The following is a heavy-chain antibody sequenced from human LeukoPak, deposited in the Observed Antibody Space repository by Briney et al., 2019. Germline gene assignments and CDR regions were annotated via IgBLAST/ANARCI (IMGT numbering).Heavy chain of an antibody. CDR1: GFTFSDYT. CDR3: TTRPPHGDINVFDY. D-gene: IGHD4-17*01. V-gene: IGHV3-73*01. Sequence: GGSLRLSCAASGFTFSDYTIHWVRQASGKGLEWVGRISTKSNNYATTYTASVKGRFTISREDSKNTAYLQMNSLKIEDTALYYCTTRPPHGDINVFDYWGQGNLVTVSS. J-gene: IGHJ4*02. CDR2: ISTKSNNYAT.